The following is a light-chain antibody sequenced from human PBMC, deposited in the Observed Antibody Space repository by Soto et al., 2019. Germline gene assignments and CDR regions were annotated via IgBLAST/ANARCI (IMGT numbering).Light chain of an antibody. CDR3: ATWDGSLNEWL. CDR2: ADD. J-gene: IGLJ3*02. CDR1: SSNIGSST. V-gene: IGLV1-44*01. Sequence: QSVLTQPPSVSGTPGQRVTISCSGSSSNIGSSTVNWYQQLPGTAPKLLIYADDQRPSGVPDRFSGSKSGTSASLAISGLQSEDEADYYCATWDGSLNEWLFGGVTKVTVL.